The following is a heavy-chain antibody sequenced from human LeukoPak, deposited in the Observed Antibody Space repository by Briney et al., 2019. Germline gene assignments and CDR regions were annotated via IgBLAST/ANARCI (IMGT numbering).Heavy chain of an antibody. Sequence: GGSLRLSCAASGFTFSDYYMSWIRQAPGKGLGWVSYISSSGSTIYYADSVKGRFTISRDDAKNSLYLQMNSLRAEDTAVYYCARHDYGDYDLDYWGQGTLVTVSS. CDR3: ARHDYGDYDLDY. CDR2: ISSSGSTI. CDR1: GFTFSDYY. J-gene: IGHJ4*02. V-gene: IGHV3-11*01. D-gene: IGHD4-17*01.